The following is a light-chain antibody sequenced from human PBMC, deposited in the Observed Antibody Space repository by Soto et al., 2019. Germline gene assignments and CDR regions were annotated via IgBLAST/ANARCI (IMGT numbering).Light chain of an antibody. Sequence: DIQVTQSPYTLSASVGDPVTLTCRASESIDNWLAWYQQKPGKAPKLLIFAASTLVRGVPSKFSGRGSGTEFTLTISSLQADDFATYYCQQYHTDWTFGQGTKVDIK. J-gene: IGKJ1*01. V-gene: IGKV1-5*01. CDR1: ESIDNW. CDR2: AAS. CDR3: QQYHTDWT.